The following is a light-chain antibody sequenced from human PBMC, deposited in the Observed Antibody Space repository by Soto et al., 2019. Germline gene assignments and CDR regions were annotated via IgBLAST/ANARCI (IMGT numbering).Light chain of an antibody. V-gene: IGKV3-15*01. Sequence: EIVMTQSPATLSVSPGERATLSCRASQSVSSNLAWYQQKPGQAPRLLIYGASTRATGIPARFSGSGSVTELTLTISSLQSEDFAVYYCQHYNNWPRTFGQGTKVEIK. CDR1: QSVSSN. CDR2: GAS. CDR3: QHYNNWPRT. J-gene: IGKJ1*01.